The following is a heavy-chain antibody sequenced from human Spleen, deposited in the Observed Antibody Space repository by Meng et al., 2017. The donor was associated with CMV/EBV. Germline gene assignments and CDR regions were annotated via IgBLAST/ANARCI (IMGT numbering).Heavy chain of an antibody. V-gene: IGHV1-2*02. CDR2: INPNRGGA. D-gene: IGHD3-22*01. Sequence: QEQLVQSGAEVKKPGASVKVSCKASGYTFTDYYVHWVRQAPGQGLEWMGWINPNRGGANYAQKFHGRVALTRDTSISTVQMELSGLRSDDTAIYYCARGRDSIGYHFYWYFDLWGHGTLVTVSS. CDR1: GYTFTDYY. J-gene: IGHJ2*01. CDR3: ARGRDSIGYHFYWYFDL.